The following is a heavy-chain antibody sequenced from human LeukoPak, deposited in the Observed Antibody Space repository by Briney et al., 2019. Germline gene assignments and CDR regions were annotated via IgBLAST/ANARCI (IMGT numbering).Heavy chain of an antibody. V-gene: IGHV3-23*01. CDR1: GFTVSSNY. CDR3: AKPLLGYCSSTSCYGAFDI. D-gene: IGHD2-2*01. CDR2: ISGSGGST. J-gene: IGHJ3*02. Sequence: GGSLRLSCAASGFTVSSNYMSWVRQAPGKGLEWVSAISGSGGSTYYADSVKGRFTISRDNSKNTLYLQMNSLRAEDTAVYYCAKPLLGYCSSTSCYGAFDIWGQGTMVTVSS.